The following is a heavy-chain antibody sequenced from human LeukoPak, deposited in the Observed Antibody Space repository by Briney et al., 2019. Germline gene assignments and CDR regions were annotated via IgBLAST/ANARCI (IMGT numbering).Heavy chain of an antibody. CDR2: IYYSGST. V-gene: IGHV4-59*08. D-gene: IGHD1-1*01. CDR1: GGSISSDY. Sequence: SETLSLTCTVSGGSISSDYWSWTRQPPGKGLEWIGNIYYSGSTNYNPSLKSRATISVDTSRNLFSLTLRSVTAADTAVYYCARHRYNWNDGFAGKMNWFDPWGQGTLVTVSS. CDR3: ARHRYNWNDGFAGKMNWFDP. J-gene: IGHJ5*02.